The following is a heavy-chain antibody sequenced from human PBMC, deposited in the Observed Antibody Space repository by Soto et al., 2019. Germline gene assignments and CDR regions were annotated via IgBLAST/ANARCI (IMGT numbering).Heavy chain of an antibody. CDR1: GGSISGYY. J-gene: IGHJ6*02. Sequence: PSETLSLTCTVSGGSISGYYWSWIRQPPGKGLEWIGYIYYSGSTNYNPSLKSRVTISVDTSKNQFSLKLSSVTAADTAVYYCARAGGYGSGSYYSPNYYYYYGMDVWGQGTTVTVSS. D-gene: IGHD3-10*01. CDR2: IYYSGST. CDR3: ARAGGYGSGSYYSPNYYYYYGMDV. V-gene: IGHV4-59*01.